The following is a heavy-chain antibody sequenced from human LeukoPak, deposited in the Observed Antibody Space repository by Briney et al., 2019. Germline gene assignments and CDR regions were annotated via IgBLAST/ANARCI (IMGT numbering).Heavy chain of an antibody. Sequence: PSETLSLTCTVPGGSISSHYWSWIRQPPGKGLEWIGYIYYSGSTNYNPSLKSRVTISVDTSKNRFSLKLSSVTAADTAVYYCARAESIFGVGYYFDYWGQGTLVTVSS. V-gene: IGHV4-59*11. D-gene: IGHD3-3*01. CDR3: ARAESIFGVGYYFDY. CDR1: GGSISSHY. J-gene: IGHJ4*02. CDR2: IYYSGST.